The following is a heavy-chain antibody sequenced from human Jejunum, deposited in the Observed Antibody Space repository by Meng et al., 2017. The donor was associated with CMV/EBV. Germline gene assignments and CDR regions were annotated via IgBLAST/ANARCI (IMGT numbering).Heavy chain of an antibody. CDR1: GDIFNRYS. D-gene: IGHD6-13*01. CDR3: VRGGDSHIWYYYLDF. J-gene: IGHJ4*02. CDR2: VIPGSGTA. Sequence: SGDIFNRYSVNWVRQAPGQGLEWMGGVIPGSGTANYAQRFQGRVSIITDESTSTSYMELNSLRSEDTAVYYCVRGGDSHIWYYYLDFWGQGTLVTVSS. V-gene: IGHV1-69*05.